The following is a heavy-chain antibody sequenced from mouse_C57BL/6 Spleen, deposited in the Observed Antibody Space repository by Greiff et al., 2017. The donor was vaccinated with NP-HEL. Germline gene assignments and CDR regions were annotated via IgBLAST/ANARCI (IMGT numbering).Heavy chain of an antibody. CDR1: GYSFTRYW. V-gene: IGHV1-52*01. J-gene: IGHJ4*01. Sequence: VPLPPPGAELFRPVSSLTLSCTASGYSFTRYWLPFVQQRPIHGLEWIGNIDPSDSETHYNQKFKDKATLTVDKSSSTAYMQLSSLTSEDSAVYYCARGYYGSSPPYYAMDYWGQGTSVTVSS. D-gene: IGHD1-1*01. CDR2: IDPSDSET. CDR3: ARGYYGSSPPYYAMDY.